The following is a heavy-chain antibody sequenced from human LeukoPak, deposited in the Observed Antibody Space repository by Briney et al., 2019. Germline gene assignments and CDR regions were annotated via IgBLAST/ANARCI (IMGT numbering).Heavy chain of an antibody. CDR2: ISGSDPGT. V-gene: IGHV3-23*01. J-gene: IGHJ4*02. CDR1: GFTFKNYA. CDR3: ARDAEAAAGTEYYFDY. D-gene: IGHD6-13*01. Sequence: PGGSLRLSCVASGFTFKNYAMSWVRRVPGKGLEWVSAISGSDPGTYYADSVRGRFTISRDNSKNTLYLQMNSLRAEDTAVYYCARDAEAAAGTEYYFDYWGQGTLVTVSS.